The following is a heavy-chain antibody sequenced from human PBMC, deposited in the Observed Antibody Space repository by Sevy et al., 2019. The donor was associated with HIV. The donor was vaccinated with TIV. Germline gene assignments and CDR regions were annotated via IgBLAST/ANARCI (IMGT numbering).Heavy chain of an antibody. CDR1: GFTFSSYS. J-gene: IGHJ4*02. V-gene: IGHV3-48*01. Sequence: GGSLRLSCAASGFTFSSYSMNWVRQAPGKGLEWVSCISSSSSTIYYADSVKGRFTISRDNAKNSLYLQMNSLRAEDTAVYYCARGSIAARGSFFDYWGQGTLVTVSS. CDR2: ISSSSSTI. D-gene: IGHD6-6*01. CDR3: ARGSIAARGSFFDY.